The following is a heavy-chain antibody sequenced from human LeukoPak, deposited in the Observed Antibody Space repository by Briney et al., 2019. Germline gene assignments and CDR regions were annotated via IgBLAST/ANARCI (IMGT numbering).Heavy chain of an antibody. D-gene: IGHD2-2*01. CDR1: GYSISSGYY. Sequence: SETLSLTCTVSGYSISSGYYWGWIRQPPGKGLEWIGSIYYSGSTYYNPSLKSRVTISVDTSKNQFSLKLSSVTATDTAVYYCARTIVVVPAAIRWFDPWGQGTLVTVSS. V-gene: IGHV4-38-2*02. CDR2: IYYSGST. J-gene: IGHJ5*02. CDR3: ARTIVVVPAAIRWFDP.